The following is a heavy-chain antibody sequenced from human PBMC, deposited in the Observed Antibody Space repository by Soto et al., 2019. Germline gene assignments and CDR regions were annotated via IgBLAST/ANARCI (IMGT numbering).Heavy chain of an antibody. CDR3: ARSLHTSIWYWFDP. D-gene: IGHD6-13*01. J-gene: IGHJ5*02. CDR2: ISYDGSNK. Sequence: QVQLVESGGGVVQPGRSLRLSCAASGFTFSSYAMHWVRQAPGKGLEWVAVISYDGSNKYYADSVKGRFTISRDNSKNPMYLQMYSLRAEATAVYYCARSLHTSIWYWFDPWGQGTLVTVSS. CDR1: GFTFSSYA. V-gene: IGHV3-30-3*01.